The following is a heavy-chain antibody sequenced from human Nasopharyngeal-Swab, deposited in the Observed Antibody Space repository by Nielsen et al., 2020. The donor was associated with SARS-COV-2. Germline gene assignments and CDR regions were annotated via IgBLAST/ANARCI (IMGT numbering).Heavy chain of an antibody. V-gene: IGHV4-31*02. J-gene: IGHJ5*02. D-gene: IGHD5-12*01. CDR2: IYYSGST. CDR3: ASSAVVANINGWFDP. Sequence: WIRQPPGKCLEWIGYIYYSGSTYYNPSLKSRATISVDTSKNQFSLKLSSVTAADTAVYYCASSAVVANINGWFDPWGQGTLVTVSS.